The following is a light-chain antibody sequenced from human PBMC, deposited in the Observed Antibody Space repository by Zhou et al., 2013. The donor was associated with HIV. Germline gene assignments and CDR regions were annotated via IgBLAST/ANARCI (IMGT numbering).Light chain of an antibody. Sequence: DIQMTQSPSSLSASVGDRVTITCRASQSISRYLNWYQQKPGKAPKLMIYAATSLQTGVPSRFSGSGSGTGYTLTISSLQPDDFAGYYCQQSYTTPWTFGQGTTVEIK. CDR2: AAT. CDR3: QQSYTTPWT. CDR1: QSISRY. J-gene: IGKJ1*01. V-gene: IGKV1-39*01.